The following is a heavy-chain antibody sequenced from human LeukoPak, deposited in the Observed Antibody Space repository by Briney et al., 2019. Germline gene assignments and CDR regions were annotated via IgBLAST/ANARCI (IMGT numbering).Heavy chain of an antibody. Sequence: GGSLRLSCAASGFTFSSYWMSWVRQAPGKGLEWVSVIYSDGTTYNTDSVKGRFTISRDNSKNTLHLQINSLRAEDTAVYYCARAIAAAGTGLYNWGQGTLLTVSS. J-gene: IGHJ4*02. V-gene: IGHV3-53*01. CDR1: GFTFSSYW. CDR3: ARAIAAAGTGLYN. D-gene: IGHD6-13*01. CDR2: IYSDGTT.